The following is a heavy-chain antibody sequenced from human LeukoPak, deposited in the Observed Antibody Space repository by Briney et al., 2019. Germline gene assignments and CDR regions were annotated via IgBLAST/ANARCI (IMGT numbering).Heavy chain of an antibody. CDR1: GDSVSSNRAA. Sequence: SQTLSLTCAISGDSVSSNRAAWNWIRQSPSRGLEWLGRTYYRSKWYNDYAVSVKSRITINTDTSKNQLSLQLNSVTPEDTAVYDCARDSSGWFREGEIDYWGQGTLVTVSS. V-gene: IGHV6-1*01. CDR3: ARDSSGWFREGEIDY. J-gene: IGHJ4*02. D-gene: IGHD6-19*01. CDR2: TYYRSKWYN.